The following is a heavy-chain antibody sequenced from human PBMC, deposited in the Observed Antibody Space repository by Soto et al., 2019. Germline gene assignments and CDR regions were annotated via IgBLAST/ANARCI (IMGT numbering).Heavy chain of an antibody. Sequence: SETLSLTCTVSGGSITSYYWSWIRQPPGKGLEWIGYIYYSESANYNPSLKSRVTISVDKSKNQFSLKLSSVTAADTAVYYCARVVGGYYYGMDVWAQGTTVTVSS. D-gene: IGHD2-2*01. V-gene: IGHV4-59*12. J-gene: IGHJ6*02. CDR2: IYYSESA. CDR3: ARVVGGYYYGMDV. CDR1: GGSITSYY.